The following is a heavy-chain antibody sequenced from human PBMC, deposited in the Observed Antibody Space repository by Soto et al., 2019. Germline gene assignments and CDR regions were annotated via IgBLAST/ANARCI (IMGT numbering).Heavy chain of an antibody. Sequence: GASVKVSCKASGYTFTSYGISWVRQAPGQGLEWMGWISAYNGNTNYAQKLQGRVTMTTDTSTSTAYMELRSLRSDDTAVYYCARLYCGGDCPDTYFDYWGQGTLVTVSS. CDR1: GYTFTSYG. D-gene: IGHD2-21*02. J-gene: IGHJ4*02. CDR3: ARLYCGGDCPDTYFDY. V-gene: IGHV1-18*01. CDR2: ISAYNGNT.